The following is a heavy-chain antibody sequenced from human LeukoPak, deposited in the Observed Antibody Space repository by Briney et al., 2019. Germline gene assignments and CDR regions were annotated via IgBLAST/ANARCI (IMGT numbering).Heavy chain of an antibody. CDR2: INPNSGGT. CDR3: ARGADFWSGHLQGNWFDP. Sequence: ASVKVSCKASGYTFTGYYMHWVRQAPGQGLEWMGWINPNSGGTNYAQKFQGRVTMTRDTSISTAYMELSRLRSDVTAVYYCARGADFWSGHLQGNWFDPWGQGTLVTVSS. J-gene: IGHJ5*02. CDR1: GYTFTGYY. D-gene: IGHD3-3*01. V-gene: IGHV1-2*02.